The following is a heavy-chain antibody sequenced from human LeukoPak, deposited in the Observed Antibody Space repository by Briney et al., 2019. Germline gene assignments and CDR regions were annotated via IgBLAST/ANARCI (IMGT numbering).Heavy chain of an antibody. Sequence: SETLSLTCTVSGGSISGSYWNWIRQPPGKGLEWLAYIYDSGSTNYNPSLKSRLTISVDTSKNQFSLKMSSVTTADTAFYYCARARRYTSSAFGYWGQGVPVTAAS. J-gene: IGHJ4*02. CDR2: IYDSGST. CDR3: ARARRYTSSAFGY. V-gene: IGHV4-59*01. CDR1: GGSISGSY. D-gene: IGHD6-13*01.